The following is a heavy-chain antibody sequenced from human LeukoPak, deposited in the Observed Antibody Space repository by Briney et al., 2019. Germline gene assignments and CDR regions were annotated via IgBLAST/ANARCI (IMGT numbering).Heavy chain of an antibody. D-gene: IGHD2-2*02. J-gene: IGHJ4*02. Sequence: GGSLRLSCAASGFNFHDCAMHWVRHVLGQGLEWISLTTWDGGSTYYGDSVKGRFTISRDNSKNSLFLQMNSLRIEDTALYCCAKDRYTGASWGLLDYWGQGTLVTVSS. CDR3: AKDRYTGASWGLLDY. CDR2: TTWDGGST. CDR1: GFNFHDCA. V-gene: IGHV3-43D*03.